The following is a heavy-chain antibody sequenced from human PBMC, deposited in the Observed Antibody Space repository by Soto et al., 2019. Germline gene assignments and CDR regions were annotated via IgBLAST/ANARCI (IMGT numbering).Heavy chain of an antibody. CDR1: NFSISSGYY. D-gene: IGHD1-26*01. Sequence: PSETLSLTCVVSNFSISSGYYSGWIRQSPRKGLAWIASIYRSGTTSYNPCLKSRVTISVDPSKNQFSLMLTAVTAADTAVYYCARTRSRSYYSVFNYWGRGSLVTVSS. J-gene: IGHJ4*02. V-gene: IGHV4-38-2*01. CDR2: IYRSGTT. CDR3: ARTRSRSYYSVFNY.